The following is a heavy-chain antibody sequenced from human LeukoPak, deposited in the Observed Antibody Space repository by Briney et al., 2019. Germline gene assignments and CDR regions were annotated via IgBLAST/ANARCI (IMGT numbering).Heavy chain of an antibody. Sequence: GGSLRLSCAASGFTFSDYYMSRIRQAPGKGLEWVSYISSSGSTIYYADSVKGRFTISRDNAKNSLYLQMNSLRAEDTAVYYCARSVTGNDPYFDYWGQGTLVTVSS. V-gene: IGHV3-11*01. J-gene: IGHJ4*02. D-gene: IGHD1-20*01. CDR3: ARSVTGNDPYFDY. CDR1: GFTFSDYY. CDR2: ISSSGSTI.